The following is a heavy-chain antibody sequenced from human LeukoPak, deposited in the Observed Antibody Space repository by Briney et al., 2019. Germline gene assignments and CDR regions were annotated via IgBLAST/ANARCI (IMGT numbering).Heavy chain of an antibody. CDR3: ARNEAGYHYYIGF. V-gene: IGHV3-15*01. CDR1: GFTFSNAW. CDR2: IKSKTDGGTT. J-gene: IGHJ6*03. Sequence: GGSLRLSCAASGFTFSNAWMSWVRQAPGKGLEWVGRIKSKTDGGTTDYAAPVKGRFTISRDDSKNTLYLQMSNVRPEDTARYYCARNEAGYHYYIGFWGEGTTVTVSS. D-gene: IGHD1-14*01.